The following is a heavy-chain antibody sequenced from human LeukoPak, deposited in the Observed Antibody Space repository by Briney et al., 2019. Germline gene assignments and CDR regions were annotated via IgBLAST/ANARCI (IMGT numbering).Heavy chain of an antibody. CDR2: ISGSGSST. Sequence: GGSLRLSCAASGFTFSSYAMSWVRQAPGKGLEWVSSISGSGSSTYYADSVKGRFTISRDNSKNTLYLQMNSLRAEDTAIYFCAKDRGAGYISGEFDYWGQGTLVTVSS. CDR1: GFTFSSYA. V-gene: IGHV3-23*01. D-gene: IGHD3-16*02. J-gene: IGHJ4*02. CDR3: AKDRGAGYISGEFDY.